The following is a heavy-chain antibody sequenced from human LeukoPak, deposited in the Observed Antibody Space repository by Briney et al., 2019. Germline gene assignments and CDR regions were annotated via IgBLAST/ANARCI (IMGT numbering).Heavy chain of an antibody. CDR2: IYHSGST. CDR1: GGSISSSNW. D-gene: IGHD3-10*01. CDR3: ARVTTMVRGVIINWFDP. V-gene: IGHV4-4*02. J-gene: IGHJ5*02. Sequence: SGTLSLTCAVSGGSISSSNWWSWVRQPPGKGLEWIGEIYHSGSTNYNPSLKSRVTISVDKSKNQFSLMLSSVTAADTAVYYCARVTTMVRGVIINWFDPWGQGTLVTVSS.